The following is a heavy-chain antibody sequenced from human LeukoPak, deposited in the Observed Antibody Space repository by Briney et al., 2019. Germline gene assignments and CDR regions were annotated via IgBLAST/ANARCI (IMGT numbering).Heavy chain of an antibody. Sequence: SQTLSLTCAVSGGSISSGGYSWSWIRQPPGKGLEWIGEINHSGSTNYNPSLKSRVTISVDTSKNQFSLKLSSVTAADTAVYYCARGRSDYGDYGIDYWGQGTLVTVSS. V-gene: IGHV4-30-2*01. D-gene: IGHD4-17*01. J-gene: IGHJ4*02. CDR2: INHSGST. CDR3: ARGRSDYGDYGIDY. CDR1: GGSISSGGYS.